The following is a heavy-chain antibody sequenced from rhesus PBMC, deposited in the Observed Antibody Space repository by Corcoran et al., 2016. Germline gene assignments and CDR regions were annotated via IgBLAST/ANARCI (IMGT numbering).Heavy chain of an antibody. CDR2: ISGSGGST. V-gene: IGHV4-173*01. J-gene: IGHJ5-1*01. CDR1: GGSISSNS. CDR3: ARSTSGGWDRFDV. Sequence: QVQLQESGPGLVKPSETLSLTCAVSGGSISSNSWSWIRQPPGKGLAWIGRISGSGGSTDDNPSLKRRVTMSTDTSKNQFSLKLSSVTAADTAVYYCARSTSGGWDRFDVWGPGVLVTVSS. D-gene: IGHD6-37*01.